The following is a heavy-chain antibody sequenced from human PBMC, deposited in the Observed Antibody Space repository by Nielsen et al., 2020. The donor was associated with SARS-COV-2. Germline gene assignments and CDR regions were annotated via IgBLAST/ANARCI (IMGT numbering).Heavy chain of an antibody. V-gene: IGHV3-30*18. Sequence: GGSLRLSCAASGFTFSSYGMHWVRQAPGKGLEWVAVISYDGSNKYYADSVKGRFTISRDNSKNTLYLQMNSLRAEDTAVYYCAKDGYSGYDSYYFDYWGQGTLVTVSS. CDR2: ISYDGSNK. J-gene: IGHJ4*02. CDR1: GFTFSSYG. CDR3: AKDGYSGYDSYYFDY. D-gene: IGHD5-12*01.